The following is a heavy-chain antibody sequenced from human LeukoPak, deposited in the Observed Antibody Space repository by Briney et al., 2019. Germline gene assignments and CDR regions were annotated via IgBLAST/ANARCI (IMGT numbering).Heavy chain of an antibody. CDR2: INPNSGGT. CDR3: ARGRMAIPFDY. Sequence: GPVKVSCKASGYTFTSYYMHWVRQAPGQGLEWMGWINPNSGGTNYAQKFQGRVTMTRDTSISTAYMELSRLRSDDTAVYYCARGRMAIPFDYWGQGTLVTVSS. J-gene: IGHJ4*02. CDR1: GYTFTSYY. V-gene: IGHV1-2*02. D-gene: IGHD2-21*01.